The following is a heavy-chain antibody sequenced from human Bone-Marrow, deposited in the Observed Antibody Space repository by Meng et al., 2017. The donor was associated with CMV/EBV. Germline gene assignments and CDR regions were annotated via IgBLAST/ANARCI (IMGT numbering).Heavy chain of an antibody. J-gene: IGHJ6*02. D-gene: IGHD2-2*01. CDR1: GFTFSSYS. CDR3: ASSSTTLYGMDV. CDR2: ISSSSSYI. Sequence: GESLKISCAASGFTFSSYSMNWVRQAPGKGLEWVSSISSSSSYIYYADSVKGRFTISRDNAKNSLYLQMNSLRAEDTAVYYCASSSTTLYGMDVWGPGPTVTVSS. V-gene: IGHV3-21*01.